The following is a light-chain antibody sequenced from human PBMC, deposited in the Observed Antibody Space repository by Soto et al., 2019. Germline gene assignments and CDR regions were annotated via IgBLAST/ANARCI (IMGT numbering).Light chain of an antibody. J-gene: IGKJ5*01. CDR2: DAS. CDR1: QSISSW. Sequence: DIQMTQSPSTLSASVGDRVTITCRASQSISSWLAWYQQKPGKAPKLLIYDASSLESGVPSRFSGSGSGTEFTLTISSLQPDDFATYCCQQYNSPTFGQGTRLEIK. V-gene: IGKV1-5*01. CDR3: QQYNSPT.